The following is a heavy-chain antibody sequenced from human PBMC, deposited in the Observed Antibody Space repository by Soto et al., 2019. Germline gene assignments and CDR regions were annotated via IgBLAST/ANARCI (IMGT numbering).Heavy chain of an antibody. D-gene: IGHD3-22*01. CDR2: IFSNDEK. J-gene: IGHJ4*02. CDR1: GFSLSNARMG. V-gene: IGHV2-26*01. Sequence: SGPTLVNPTETLTLTCTVSGFSLSNARMGVSWIRQPPGKALEWLAHIFSNDEKSYSTSLKSRLTISKDTSKSQVVLTMTNMDPVDTATYYCARYYYYDSSGYYNDYWGQGTLVTVSS. CDR3: ARYYYYDSSGYYNDY.